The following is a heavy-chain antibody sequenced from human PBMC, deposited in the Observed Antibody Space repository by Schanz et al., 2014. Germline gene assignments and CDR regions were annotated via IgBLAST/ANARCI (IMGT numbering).Heavy chain of an antibody. D-gene: IGHD3-22*01. CDR3: ARSMIIVDNAFDY. V-gene: IGHV3-30*04. J-gene: IGHJ4*02. Sequence: QVHLVESGGGVVQPGRSLRLSCAASGFTFSSYPMHWVRQAPGKGLEWVALISYDGINKYYADSVKGRFTISRDNSKNTLYLQMNSLSVEDTAVYYCARSMIIVDNAFDYWGQGTLVTVSS. CDR1: GFTFSSYP. CDR2: ISYDGINK.